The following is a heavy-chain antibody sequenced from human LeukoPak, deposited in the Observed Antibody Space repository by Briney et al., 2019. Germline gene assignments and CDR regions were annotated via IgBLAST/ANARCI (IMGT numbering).Heavy chain of an antibody. V-gene: IGHV4-4*07. Sequence: SDTLSLTRDVSGGSLSSYYWGWVRQPAGAAMEGIGRIYTTGTTDFNPSLKSRLTMSVDTSKNQFSLNLTSVTAADTAVYFCARQGYTAAYYFLDFWSPGTLVTVSS. CDR1: GGSLSSYY. D-gene: IGHD2/OR15-2a*01. CDR3: ARQGYTAAYYFLDF. J-gene: IGHJ4*02. CDR2: IYTTGTT.